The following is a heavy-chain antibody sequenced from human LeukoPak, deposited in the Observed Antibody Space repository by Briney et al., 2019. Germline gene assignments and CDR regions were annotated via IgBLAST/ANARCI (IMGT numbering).Heavy chain of an antibody. V-gene: IGHV3-9*01. Sequence: GRSLRLSCAAFGFTFDDYGMHWVRQAPGKGLEWVSGISWNSGNIGYADSVKGRFTISRDNAKNSLYLQMNSLGAEDTAFYYCAKVKISGVRGALDYWGQGTLVTVSS. J-gene: IGHJ4*02. CDR1: GFTFDDYG. CDR3: AKVKISGVRGALDY. CDR2: ISWNSGNI. D-gene: IGHD3-10*01.